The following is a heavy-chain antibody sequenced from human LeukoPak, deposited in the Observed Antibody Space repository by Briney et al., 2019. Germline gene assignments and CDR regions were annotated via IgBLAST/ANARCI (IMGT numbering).Heavy chain of an antibody. CDR1: GFTFSSYD. CDR3: ASARVQYQLLSPSDY. CDR2: IGIAGDT. J-gene: IGHJ4*02. D-gene: IGHD2-2*01. V-gene: IGHV3-13*01. Sequence: GGSLRLSCAASGFTFSSYDMQWVRQVIGKGLEWVSAIGIAGDTHYSGSVKGRFTISRDNSKNTLYLQMNSLRAEDTAVYYCASARVQYQLLSPSDYWGQGTLVTVSS.